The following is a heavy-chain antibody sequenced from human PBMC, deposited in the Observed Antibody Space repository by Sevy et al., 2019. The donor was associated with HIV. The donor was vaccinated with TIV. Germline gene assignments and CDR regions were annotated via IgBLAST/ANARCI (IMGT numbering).Heavy chain of an antibody. J-gene: IGHJ6*02. D-gene: IGHD2-2*01. V-gene: IGHV4-31*03. CDR2: IYSSGST. CDR3: ARGLKYQLLLIHGMDV. Sequence: SETLSLTCTVSGGSISSGGYYWSWIRQHPGKGLEWIGYIYSSGSTYYNPSLKSRVTISVDTSKNQFSLKLSSVTAADTAVDYGARGLKYQLLLIHGMDVWGQGTTVTVSS. CDR1: GGSISSGGYY.